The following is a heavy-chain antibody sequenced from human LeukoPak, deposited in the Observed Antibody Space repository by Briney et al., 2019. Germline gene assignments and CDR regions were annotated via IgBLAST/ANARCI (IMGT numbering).Heavy chain of an antibody. V-gene: IGHV1-8*03. CDR2: MNANSGNT. CDR1: GYTFTIYD. Sequence: ASVKVSCKPSGYTFTIYDINWVRQATGQGLEWMGWMNANSGNTGYAQKFQGRVTITRNTSISTAYMKLSSLRSEDTAVYYCARTGSSWIFDYWGQGTLVTVSS. CDR3: ARTGSSWIFDY. D-gene: IGHD6-13*01. J-gene: IGHJ4*02.